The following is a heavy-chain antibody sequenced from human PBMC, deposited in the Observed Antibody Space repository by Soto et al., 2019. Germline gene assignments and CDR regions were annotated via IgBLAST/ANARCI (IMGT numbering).Heavy chain of an antibody. D-gene: IGHD2-2*01. J-gene: IGHJ3*02. CDR1: GHTFTGYY. V-gene: IGHV1-2*04. CDR3: ARVTDQTGLDAFDI. Sequence: ASVKVSCKASGHTFTGYYMHWVRQAPGQGLEWMGWINPNSGGTNYAQKFQGWVTMTRDTSISTAYMELSRLRSDDTAVYYCARVTDQTGLDAFDIWGQGTMVTVSS. CDR2: INPNSGGT.